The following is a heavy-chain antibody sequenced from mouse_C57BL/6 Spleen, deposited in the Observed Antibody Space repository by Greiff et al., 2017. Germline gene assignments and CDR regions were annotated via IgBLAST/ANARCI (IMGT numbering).Heavy chain of an antibody. Sequence: EVQLVESGGGLVKPGGSLKLSCAASGFTFSDYGMHWVRQAPEKGLEWVAYISSGSSTIYYADTVKGRFTISRDNAKNTLFLQMTSLRSEDTAMYYCASDYDGSSYDYYAMDYWGQGTSVTVSS. V-gene: IGHV5-17*01. CDR2: ISSGSSTI. D-gene: IGHD1-1*01. CDR3: ASDYDGSSYDYYAMDY. CDR1: GFTFSDYG. J-gene: IGHJ4*01.